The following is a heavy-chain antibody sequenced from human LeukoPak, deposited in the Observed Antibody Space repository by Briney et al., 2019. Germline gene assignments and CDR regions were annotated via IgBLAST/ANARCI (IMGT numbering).Heavy chain of an antibody. Sequence: QTGGSLRLSCAASGFTFSNYGMRWVRQAPGKGLEWVAVIWYDGSNKYYADSVKGRFTISRDNSKNTLYLQMNSLRAEDTAVYYCVRVAVAGNLNNWFDPWGQGTLVTVSS. D-gene: IGHD6-19*01. CDR2: IWYDGSNK. CDR3: VRVAVAGNLNNWFDP. CDR1: GFTFSNYG. V-gene: IGHV3-33*01. J-gene: IGHJ5*02.